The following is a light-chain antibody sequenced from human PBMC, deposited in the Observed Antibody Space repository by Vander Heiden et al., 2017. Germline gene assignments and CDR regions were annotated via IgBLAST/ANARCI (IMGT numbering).Light chain of an antibody. CDR3: QQSYSTPWA. Sequence: DIHLTQSASSLSASVGDRLTITCRASQSISSYLNWYQQKPGKAPKLLIYAASSLQSGVPSRFSGSGSGTDFTLTISSLQPEDFATYYCQQSYSTPWAFGQGTKVEIK. J-gene: IGKJ1*01. V-gene: IGKV1-39*01. CDR1: QSISSY. CDR2: AAS.